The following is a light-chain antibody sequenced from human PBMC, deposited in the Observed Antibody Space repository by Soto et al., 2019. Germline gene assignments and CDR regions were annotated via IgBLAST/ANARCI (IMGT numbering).Light chain of an antibody. J-gene: IGKJ5*01. V-gene: IGKV3-11*01. Sequence: EIVLTQSPGTLSLSPGEGATLSCRASQSIYTKLAWYQQKSGKPPRLVIYDSTLRANGVPDRFGGSRSGTEFTLTINSLEPEDFAVYYCQQRNVWPPITFGQGTRLEIK. CDR3: QQRNVWPPIT. CDR1: QSIYTK. CDR2: DST.